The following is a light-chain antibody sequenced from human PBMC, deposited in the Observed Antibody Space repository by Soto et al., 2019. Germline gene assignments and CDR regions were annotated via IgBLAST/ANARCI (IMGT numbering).Light chain of an antibody. V-gene: IGKV3-20*01. Sequence: EVVLTQSPGTLSLSPGERATLSCRASQSVADSYLAWYQQKPGRAPRLLFYAATRRATGIPDRFSGSGSGTDFTLTISTLEPEDFAVYYCQQYGSSPYTFGQGTKLEIK. CDR2: AAT. J-gene: IGKJ2*01. CDR1: QSVADSY. CDR3: QQYGSSPYT.